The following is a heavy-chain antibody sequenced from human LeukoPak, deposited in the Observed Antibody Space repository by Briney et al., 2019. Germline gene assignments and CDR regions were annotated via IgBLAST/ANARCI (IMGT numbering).Heavy chain of an antibody. CDR3: ARVRGAYDSLDY. CDR2: ISSSSSAI. CDR1: GFMFSPYP. J-gene: IGHJ4*02. D-gene: IGHD5-12*01. Sequence: GVPLRLSCAASGFMFSPYPATWVRRAPGKGLEWVSSISSSSSAIYYADSVKGRFTISRDNAKNSLYLQMNSLRAEDTAMYYCARVRGAYDSLDYWGQGTLVTVSS. V-gene: IGHV3-21*01.